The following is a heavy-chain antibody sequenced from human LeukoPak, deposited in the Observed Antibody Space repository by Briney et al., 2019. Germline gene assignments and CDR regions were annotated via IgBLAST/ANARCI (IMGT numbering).Heavy chain of an antibody. CDR3: ACSSYYRGGASGDY. J-gene: IGHJ4*02. D-gene: IGHD3-10*01. V-gene: IGHV4-59*08. Sequence: PSETLSLTCTVSGGSISSYYWSWIRQPPGKGLEWIGYIYYSGSTNYNPSLKSRVTISVDTSKNQFSLKLSSVTAADTAVYYCACSSYYRGGASGDYWGQGTLVTVSS. CDR2: IYYSGST. CDR1: GGSISSYY.